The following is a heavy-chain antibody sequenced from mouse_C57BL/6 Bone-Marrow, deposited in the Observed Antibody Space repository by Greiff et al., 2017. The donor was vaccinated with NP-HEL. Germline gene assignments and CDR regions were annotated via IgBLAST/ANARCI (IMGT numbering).Heavy chain of an antibody. CDR1: GYTFTSYW. V-gene: IGHV1-55*01. J-gene: IGHJ4*01. CDR3: ARSETMVTTYYAMDY. Sequence: QVQLKQPGAELVKPGASVKMSCKASGYTFTSYWITWVKQRPGQGLEWIGDIYPGSGSTNYNEKFKSKATLTVDTSSSTAYMQLSSLTSEDSAVYYCARSETMVTTYYAMDYWGQGTSVTVSS. CDR2: IYPGSGST. D-gene: IGHD2-2*01.